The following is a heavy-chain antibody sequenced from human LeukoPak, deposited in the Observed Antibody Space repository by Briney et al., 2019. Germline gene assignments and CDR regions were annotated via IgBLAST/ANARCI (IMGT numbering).Heavy chain of an antibody. V-gene: IGHV3-23*01. D-gene: IGHD6-19*01. Sequence: PGGSLRLSCAASGFTFSSYAMSWVRQAPGKGLEWVSAISGSGGSTYYADSVKGRFTISRDNSKNTLYLQMNSLRAEDTAVYYCAKDTNLRGLAFIAVAGSFDYWGQGTLVTVSS. J-gene: IGHJ4*02. CDR1: GFTFSSYA. CDR3: AKDTNLRGLAFIAVAGSFDY. CDR2: ISGSGGST.